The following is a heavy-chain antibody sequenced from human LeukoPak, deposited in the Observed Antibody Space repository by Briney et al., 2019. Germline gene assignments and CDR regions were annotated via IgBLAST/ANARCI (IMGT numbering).Heavy chain of an antibody. Sequence: SETLSLTCSVSGGSISSSRWYWGWVRQPPGKGLEWIGNIYKGGSTYYNPSLKGRVTISVDTSKNQFSLKLDSVTVADTAVYYCASPKDEYYYFMDVWGKGTTVTVSS. V-gene: IGHV4-39*01. D-gene: IGHD5-24*01. CDR1: GGSISSSRWY. J-gene: IGHJ6*03. CDR3: ASPKDEYYYFMDV. CDR2: IYKGGST.